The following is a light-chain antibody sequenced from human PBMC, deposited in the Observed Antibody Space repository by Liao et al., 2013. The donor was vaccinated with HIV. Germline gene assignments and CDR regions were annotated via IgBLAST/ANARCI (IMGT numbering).Light chain of an antibody. J-gene: IGLJ2*01. CDR2: YDS. CDR1: NIGSKS. CDR3: QVWDNNHDHLGVV. V-gene: IGLV3-21*01. Sequence: SYVLTQPPSESVAPGQTARITCGGSNIGSKSVHWYQLRPGQAPVLVIYYDSDRPSGIPERFSGSNSGNTATLTISGTQAMDETDYYCQVWDNNHDHLGVVFGGGTRLTVL.